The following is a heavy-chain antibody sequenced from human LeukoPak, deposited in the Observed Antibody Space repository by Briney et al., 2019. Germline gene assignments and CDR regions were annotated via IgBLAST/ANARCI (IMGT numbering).Heavy chain of an antibody. V-gene: IGHV3-66*04. CDR1: GFTVSTDY. D-gene: IGHD1-26*01. J-gene: IGHJ4*02. Sequence: GGSLRLSCAASGFTVSTDYMSWVRQAPGKGLEWVSVIYSGGTTYSADSVKGRFTISRDNSENTLYLQMNSLRAEDTAVYYCARQMGATTTFYYWGQGALVIVSS. CDR2: IYSGGTT. CDR3: ARQMGATTTFYY.